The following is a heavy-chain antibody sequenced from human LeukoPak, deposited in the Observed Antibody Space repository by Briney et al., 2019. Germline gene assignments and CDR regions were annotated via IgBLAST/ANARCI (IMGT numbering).Heavy chain of an antibody. CDR3: ARDLGFDY. V-gene: IGHV3-23*01. CDR2: ISGTGGRT. Sequence: GGSLRLSCAASGFTFSTYAMSWVRQAPGKGLEWVSDISGTGGRTYYADSVKGRFTISRDNSKNTVDLLMNSLRAEDTAIYYCARDLGFDYWGQGTLVTVSS. CDR1: GFTFSTYA. D-gene: IGHD3-16*01. J-gene: IGHJ4*02.